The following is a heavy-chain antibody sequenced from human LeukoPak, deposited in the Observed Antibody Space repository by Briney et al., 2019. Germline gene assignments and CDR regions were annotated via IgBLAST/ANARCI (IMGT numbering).Heavy chain of an antibody. CDR2: IYTSGST. D-gene: IGHD3-3*01. Sequence: SETLSLTCTVSGGSISSYYWSWIRQPAGKGLEWIGRIYTSGSTNYNPSLKSRVTMSVDTSKNQFSLKLSSVTAADTAVYYCSREVVFGVAVDAFDIWGQGTVVTVSS. CDR3: SREVVFGVAVDAFDI. CDR1: GGSISSYY. J-gene: IGHJ3*02. V-gene: IGHV4-4*07.